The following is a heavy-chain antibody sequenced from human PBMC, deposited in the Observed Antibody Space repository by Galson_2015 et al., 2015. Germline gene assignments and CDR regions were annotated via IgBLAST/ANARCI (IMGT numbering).Heavy chain of an antibody. Sequence: SVKVSCKASGFTFTSSAVQWVRQARGQRLEWIGWIVVGSGNTNYAQKFQERVTITRDMSTSTAYMELSSLRSEDTAVYYCAADFLIMITFGGVIEPSMGVWGQGTTVTVSS. J-gene: IGHJ6*02. V-gene: IGHV1-58*01. CDR3: AADFLIMITFGGVIEPSMGV. D-gene: IGHD3-16*02. CDR1: GFTFTSSA. CDR2: IVVGSGNT.